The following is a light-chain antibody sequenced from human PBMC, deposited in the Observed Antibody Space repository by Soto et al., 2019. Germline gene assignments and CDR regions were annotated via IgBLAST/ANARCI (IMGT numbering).Light chain of an antibody. CDR1: QDINIY. V-gene: IGKV1-9*01. J-gene: IGKJ4*01. CDR2: GAS. Sequence: IQVTQSPSSLSASVGDRVTITCRASQDINIYLAWYQQKPGKAPTLLIYGASTLQSGVPSRFSGSGFGTDFTLTISSLQAEDFASYYCQQLRSYPSTFGGGTKVDIK. CDR3: QQLRSYPST.